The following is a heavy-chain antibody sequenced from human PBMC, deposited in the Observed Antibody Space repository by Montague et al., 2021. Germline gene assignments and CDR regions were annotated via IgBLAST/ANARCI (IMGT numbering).Heavy chain of an antibody. CDR2: IISGGGYS. Sequence: SLRLSCAASGFTFSSYAMSWVRQAPGKGLEWVSGIISGGGYSNYADSVEGRFTISRDNSRNTLYLQMTSLRAEDTAVYYCAKEEGAIGSPLFDYWGQGTLVIVSS. CDR3: AKEEGAIGSPLFDY. CDR1: GFTFSSYA. D-gene: IGHD1-26*01. V-gene: IGHV3-23*01. J-gene: IGHJ4*02.